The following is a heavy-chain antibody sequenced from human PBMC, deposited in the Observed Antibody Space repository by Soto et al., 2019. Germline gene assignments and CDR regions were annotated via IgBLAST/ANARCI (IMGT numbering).Heavy chain of an antibody. CDR1: GYSFTSYW. V-gene: IGHV5-51*01. D-gene: IGHD2-15*01. J-gene: IGHJ6*02. CDR2: IYPGDSDT. Sequence: GESLKISCKGSGYSFTSYWIGWVRQMPGKGLEWMGIIYPGDSDTRYSPSFQGQVTISADKSISTAYLQWSSLKASDTAMYYCARSTVYCSGGSCYSHSYYGMDVWGQGTSVTVSS. CDR3: ARSTVYCSGGSCYSHSYYGMDV.